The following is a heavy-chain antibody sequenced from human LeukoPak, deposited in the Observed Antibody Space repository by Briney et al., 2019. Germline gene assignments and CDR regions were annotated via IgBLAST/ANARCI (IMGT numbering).Heavy chain of an antibody. V-gene: IGHV4-39*01. J-gene: IGHJ4*02. CDR3: ARGSFYGYRPEWDY. CDR2: IYYSGST. CDR1: GDSISSSSYY. Sequence: SETLSLTCTVSGDSISSSSYYWGWIRQPPGKGLEWIGSIYYSGSTYYNPSLKSRVTISVDTSKNRFSLKLSSVTAADTAVYYCARGSFYGYRPEWDYWGQGTLVTVSS. D-gene: IGHD3-10*01.